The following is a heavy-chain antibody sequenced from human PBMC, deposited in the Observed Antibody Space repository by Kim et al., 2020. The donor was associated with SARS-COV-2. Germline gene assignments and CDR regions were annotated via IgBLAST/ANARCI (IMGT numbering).Heavy chain of an antibody. D-gene: IGHD3-22*01. Sequence: GGSLRLSCAASGFTFSDSTMHWVRQASGKGLEWVGRIRNKANSYATAYAASVKGTFTISRDDSKNTAYLQMNSLKTADTAQYYCTRRVDESSGYKFNWG. CDR2: IRNKANSYAT. CDR3: TRRVDESSGYKFN. V-gene: IGHV3-73*01. CDR1: GFTFSDST. J-gene: IGHJ1*01.